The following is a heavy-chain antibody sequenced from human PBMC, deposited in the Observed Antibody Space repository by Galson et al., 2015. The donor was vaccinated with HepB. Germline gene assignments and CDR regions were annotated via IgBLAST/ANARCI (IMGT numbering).Heavy chain of an antibody. CDR3: ARSTVTTNSDWFDP. V-gene: IGHV1-18*01. J-gene: IGHJ5*02. D-gene: IGHD4-11*01. CDR1: GYTLTSYG. Sequence: SVKVSCKASGYTLTSYGISWVRQAPGQGLEWMGWISADNGKTNYAQKLQGRVTMTTDTSTSTAYMELRSLRSDDTAIYYCARSTVTTNSDWFDPWGQGTLVTVSS. CDR2: ISADNGKT.